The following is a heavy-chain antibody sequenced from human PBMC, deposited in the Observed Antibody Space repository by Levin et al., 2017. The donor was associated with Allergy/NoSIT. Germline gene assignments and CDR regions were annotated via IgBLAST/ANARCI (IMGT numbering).Heavy chain of an antibody. CDR2: MKQDGSEK. CDR3: ARGSPSNGNSFDY. V-gene: IGHV3-7*04. D-gene: IGHD4-23*01. J-gene: IGHJ4*02. Sequence: SCAASGFTFRNSWMSWVRQAPGKGLEWVANMKQDGSEKHYVDSVEGRFTISRDNAKNSLFLQMNSLRDEDTAVYYCARGSPSNGNSFDYWGQGTLVTVSS. CDR1: GFTFRNSW.